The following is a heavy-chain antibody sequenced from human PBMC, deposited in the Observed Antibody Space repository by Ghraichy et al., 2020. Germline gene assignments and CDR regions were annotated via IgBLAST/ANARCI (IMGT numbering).Heavy chain of an antibody. CDR2: INPNSGYT. V-gene: IGHV1-2*05. CDR3: ARGGFNYGKQGFNY. D-gene: IGHD3-10*01. J-gene: IGHJ4*02. Sequence: ASVKVSCKASGYTLSGYFIHWVRQAPGQGLEWVGRINPNSGYTNSAQEFQGRVTMTWDTSISTAYMELSRLTSDDTVVYYCARGGFNYGKQGFNYWGQGTLVPVSS. CDR1: GYTLSGYF.